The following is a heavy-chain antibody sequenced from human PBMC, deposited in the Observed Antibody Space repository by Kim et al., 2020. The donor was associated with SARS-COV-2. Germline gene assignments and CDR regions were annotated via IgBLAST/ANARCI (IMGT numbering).Heavy chain of an antibody. V-gene: IGHV4-61*02. CDR3: ARDSMTTVTTRWVGNYYYGMDV. CDR1: GGSISSGRYY. J-gene: IGHJ6*02. Sequence: SETLSLTCTVSGGSISSGRYYWSWIRQPAGKGLEWIGRIYTSGSTNYDPSLKSRVTISVDTSKNQFSLKLSSVTAADTAVYYCARDSMTTVTTRWVGNYYYGMDVWGQGTTVTVSS. D-gene: IGHD4-17*01. CDR2: IYTSGST.